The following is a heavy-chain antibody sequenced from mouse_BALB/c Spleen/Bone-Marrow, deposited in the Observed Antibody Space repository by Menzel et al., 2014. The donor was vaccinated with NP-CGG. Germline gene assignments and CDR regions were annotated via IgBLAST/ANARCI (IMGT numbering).Heavy chain of an antibody. CDR2: IDPANGNT. J-gene: IGHJ4*01. Sequence: EVMLVESGAELVKPGASVKLSCTASGFNIKDTYMHWVKQRPEQGLEWIGRIDPANGNTKYDPKFQGKATITADTSSNTAYLQLSSLTSEDTAVCYCARGLLQYYYAMDYWGQGTSVTVSS. D-gene: IGHD2-3*01. CDR1: GFNIKDTY. CDR3: ARGLLQYYYAMDY. V-gene: IGHV14-3*02.